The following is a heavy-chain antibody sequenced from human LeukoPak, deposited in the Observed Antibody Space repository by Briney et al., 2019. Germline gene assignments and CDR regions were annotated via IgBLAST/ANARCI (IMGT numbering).Heavy chain of an antibody. Sequence: TSVKVSCKASGYTFTIYDINWVRQAAGQGLEWMGWMNPDSGNTDFAQKFQGRVTMTRNTSISTAYMELSSLTSEDTAVYYCAVHLPGDYLDPWGQGTLVTVSS. CDR3: AVHLPGDYLDP. J-gene: IGHJ5*02. CDR2: MNPDSGNT. V-gene: IGHV1-8*01. D-gene: IGHD4-17*01. CDR1: GYTFTIYD.